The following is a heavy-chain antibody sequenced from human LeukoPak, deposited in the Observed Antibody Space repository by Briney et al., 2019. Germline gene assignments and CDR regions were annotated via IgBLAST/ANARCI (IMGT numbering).Heavy chain of an antibody. V-gene: IGHV3-21*01. D-gene: IGHD5-12*01. Sequence: PGGSLRLSCAASGFTFSSYTMNWVRQAPGKGLEWVSLISSSSSYIFYADSVKGRFTISRDNSKNTLYLQMNSLRPEDTAVYYCATKIVANFDYWGQGTLVTVSS. J-gene: IGHJ4*02. CDR2: ISSSSSYI. CDR1: GFTFSSYT. CDR3: ATKIVANFDY.